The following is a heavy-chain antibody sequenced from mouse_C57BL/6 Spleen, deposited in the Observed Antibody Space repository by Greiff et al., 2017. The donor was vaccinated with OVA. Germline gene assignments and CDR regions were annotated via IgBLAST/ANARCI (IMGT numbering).Heavy chain of an antibody. CDR1: GFTFSDYY. J-gene: IGHJ2*01. CDR3: AREGALGNYFDY. D-gene: IGHD4-1*01. Sequence: EVNLVESEGGLVQPGRSMKLSCTASGFTFSDYYMAWVRQVPEKGLEWVANINYDGSSTYYLDSLKSRFIISRDNAKNILYLQMSSLKSEDTATYYCAREGALGNYFDYWGQGTTLTVSS. CDR2: INYDGSST. V-gene: IGHV5-16*01.